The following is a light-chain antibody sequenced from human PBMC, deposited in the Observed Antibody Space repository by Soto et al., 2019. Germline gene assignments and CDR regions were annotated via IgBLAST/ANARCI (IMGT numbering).Light chain of an antibody. CDR3: QSYDSSLSGYWV. J-gene: IGLJ3*02. Sequence: QSVLTQPPSVSGAPGQRVTISCTGSSSNIGAGYDVHWYQQLPGTAPKPLIYGNSNRPSGVPDRFSGSKSGTSASLAITGLQAEDEADYYCQSYDSSLSGYWVFGGGTQLTVL. CDR2: GNS. CDR1: SSNIGAGYD. V-gene: IGLV1-40*01.